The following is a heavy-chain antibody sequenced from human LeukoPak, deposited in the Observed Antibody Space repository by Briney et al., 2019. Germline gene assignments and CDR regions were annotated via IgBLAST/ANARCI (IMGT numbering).Heavy chain of an antibody. CDR1: GFTFDDYA. J-gene: IGHJ4*02. Sequence: GGSLRLSCAASGFTFDDYAMHWVRQAPGKGLEWVSGISWNSGSIGYAASVKDRFTISRDNAKNSLYLQMNSLRAEDTALYYCARGRDYDFWSGYFDYWGQGTLVTVSS. D-gene: IGHD3-3*01. CDR2: ISWNSGSI. CDR3: ARGRDYDFWSGYFDY. V-gene: IGHV3-9*01.